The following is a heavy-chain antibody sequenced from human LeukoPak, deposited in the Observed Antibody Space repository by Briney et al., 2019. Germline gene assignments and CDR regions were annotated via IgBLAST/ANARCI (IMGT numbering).Heavy chain of an antibody. CDR1: GFIFSQFW. Sequence: GGSLRLSCAGSGFIFSQFWMQWVRQVPGKGLVWVSRINGDGSRPNYADSVKGRFTISRDNAKNTLYLQMNSLRDEDTAVYYCASDGLPAARDMWGQGTMVTVSS. J-gene: IGHJ3*02. D-gene: IGHD6-6*01. CDR3: ASDGLPAARDM. V-gene: IGHV3-74*01. CDR2: INGDGSRP.